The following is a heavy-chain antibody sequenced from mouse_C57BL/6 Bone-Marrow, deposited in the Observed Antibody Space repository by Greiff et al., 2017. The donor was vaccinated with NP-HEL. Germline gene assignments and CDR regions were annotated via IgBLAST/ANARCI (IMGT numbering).Heavy chain of an antibody. CDR2: ISSGGSYT. J-gene: IGHJ2*01. CDR1: GFTFSSYG. D-gene: IGHD2-3*01. CDR3: ARHGDGSVDY. Sequence: EVQVVESGGDLVKPGGSLKLSCAASGFTFSSYGMSWVRQTPDKRLEWVATISSGGSYTYYPDSVKGRFTISRDNAKNTLYLQMSSLKSEDTAMYYCARHGDGSVDYWGQGTTLTVSS. V-gene: IGHV5-6*01.